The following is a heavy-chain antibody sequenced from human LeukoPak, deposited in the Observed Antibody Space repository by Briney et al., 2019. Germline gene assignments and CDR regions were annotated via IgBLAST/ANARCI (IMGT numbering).Heavy chain of an antibody. J-gene: IGHJ4*02. D-gene: IGHD3-22*01. V-gene: IGHV3-7*01. Sequence: WIRQTPGKGLEWVANIKQDGSEKYYVDSVKGRFTISRDNAKNSLYLQMNSLRAEDTAVYYCARIDYYDSSGYYYGSYFDYWGQGTLVTVSS. CDR2: IKQDGSEK. CDR3: ARIDYYDSSGYYYGSYFDY.